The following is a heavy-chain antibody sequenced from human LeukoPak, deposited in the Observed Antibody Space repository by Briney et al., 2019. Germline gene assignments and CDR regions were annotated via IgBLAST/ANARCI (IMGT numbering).Heavy chain of an antibody. V-gene: IGHV3-7*01. J-gene: IGHJ6*03. CDR3: ASDPGIAAAGMNYYYYYYMDV. CDR1: GFTFSSYW. CDR2: IKQDGSEK. D-gene: IGHD6-13*01. Sequence: GGSLRLSCAASGFTFSSYWMSWVRQAPGKGLEWVANIKQDGSEKYYVGSVKGRFTISRDNAKNSLYLQMNSLRAEDTAVYYCASDPGIAAAGMNYYYYYYMDVWGKGTTVTVSS.